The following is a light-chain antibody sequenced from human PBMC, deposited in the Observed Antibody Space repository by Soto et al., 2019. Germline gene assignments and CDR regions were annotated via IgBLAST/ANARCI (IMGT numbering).Light chain of an antibody. CDR3: QQRSSSPYT. V-gene: IGKV1-39*01. CDR2: GAS. CDR1: QSISSQ. Sequence: DIQMTQSPSSLSASVGDRVTITCRASQSISSQLNWYQQKPGKAPKFLIYGASILQSGVPSRFSATGSGTDFTITISSLQPEDFATYYCQQRSSSPYTFGQGTKVEI. J-gene: IGKJ2*01.